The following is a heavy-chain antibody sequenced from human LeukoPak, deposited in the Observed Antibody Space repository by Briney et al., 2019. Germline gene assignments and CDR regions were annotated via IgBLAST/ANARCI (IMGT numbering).Heavy chain of an antibody. J-gene: IGHJ3*02. D-gene: IGHD3-10*01. CDR3: ARQNGGAFDI. Sequence: GASVKVSCKASGGTFSSYAISWVRQAPGQGLEWMGGIIPIFCTANYAQKFQGRVTITTDESTSTAYMELSSLRSEDTAVYYCARQNGGAFDIWGQGTMVTVSS. V-gene: IGHV1-69*05. CDR2: IIPIFCTA. CDR1: GGTFSSYA.